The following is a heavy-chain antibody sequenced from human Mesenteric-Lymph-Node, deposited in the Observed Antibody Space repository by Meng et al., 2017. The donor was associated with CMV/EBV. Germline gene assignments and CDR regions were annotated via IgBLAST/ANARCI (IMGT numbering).Heavy chain of an antibody. CDR3: AKWGEAVAGNYYYYYGMDV. D-gene: IGHD6-19*01. J-gene: IGHJ6*02. Sequence: SVKISCKASGGTFSSYAISWVRQAPGQGLEWMGGIIPIFGTANYAQKFQGRVTITTDESTSTAYMELSSLRSEDTAVYYCAKWGEAVAGNYYYYYGMDVWGQGTTVTVSS. CDR2: IIPIFGTA. CDR1: GGTFSSYA. V-gene: IGHV1-69*05.